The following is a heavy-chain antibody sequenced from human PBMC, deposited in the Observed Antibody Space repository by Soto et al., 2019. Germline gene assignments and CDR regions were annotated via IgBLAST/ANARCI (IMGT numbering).Heavy chain of an antibody. J-gene: IGHJ6*01. Sequence: QVQLVQSGAEVKKPGSSVKVSCKASGGTFSNYALISWVRLAPGQGLEWMGGIIPIDATVNYAQKFQGRITITADAFTTTAYMDLGSLRSEDTAVYYCAGDPLGFGYTYGDVWGQGTTVTVSS. CDR2: IIPIDATV. CDR1: GGTFSNYA. CDR3: AGDPLGFGYTYGDV. V-gene: IGHV1-69*12. D-gene: IGHD3-10*01.